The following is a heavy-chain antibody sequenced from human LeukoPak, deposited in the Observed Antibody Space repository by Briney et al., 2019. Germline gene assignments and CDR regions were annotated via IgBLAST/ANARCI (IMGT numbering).Heavy chain of an antibody. CDR2: IYTSGST. Sequence: PSETLSLTCTVSGGSISSYYWSWIRQPAGKGLEWIGRIYTSGSTNYNPSLKSRVTMSVDTSKNQFSLKLSSVTAADTAVYYCARLIVSTEYYYYYMDVWGKGTTVTVSS. V-gene: IGHV4-4*07. J-gene: IGHJ6*03. CDR3: ARLIVSTEYYYYYMDV. D-gene: IGHD2-15*01. CDR1: GGSISSYY.